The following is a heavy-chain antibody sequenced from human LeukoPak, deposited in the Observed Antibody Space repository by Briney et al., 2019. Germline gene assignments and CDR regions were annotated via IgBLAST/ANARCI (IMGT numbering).Heavy chain of an antibody. CDR1: GFTVSSNY. Sequence: PGGSLRLSCAASGFTVSSNYMNWVRQAPGKGLEWVSVITSGGNTYYADSVKGRFTTSRDNSKNTLYVQMNSLRAEDTAVYHCAKGGTGVTDWFDPWGQGALVTVSS. D-gene: IGHD3-10*01. V-gene: IGHV3-53*01. J-gene: IGHJ5*02. CDR3: AKGGTGVTDWFDP. CDR2: ITSGGNT.